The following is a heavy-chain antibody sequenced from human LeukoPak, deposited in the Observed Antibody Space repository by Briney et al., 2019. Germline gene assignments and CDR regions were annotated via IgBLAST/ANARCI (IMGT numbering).Heavy chain of an antibody. J-gene: IGHJ4*02. Sequence: NPSETLSLTCAVYGGSFSGYYWSWIRQPPGKGLEWIGEINHSGSTNYNPSLKSRVTISVDTSKNQFSLKLSSVTAADTAVYYCARSSIYSYGFWGQGTLVTVSS. CDR3: ARSSIYSYGF. V-gene: IGHV4-34*01. CDR2: INHSGST. CDR1: GGSFSGYY. D-gene: IGHD5-18*01.